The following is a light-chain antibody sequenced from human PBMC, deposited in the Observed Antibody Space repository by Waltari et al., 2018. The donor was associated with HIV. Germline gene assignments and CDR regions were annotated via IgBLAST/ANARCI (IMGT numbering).Light chain of an antibody. CDR1: SGHSTYA. CDR3: QTWDSGSRV. V-gene: IGLV4-69*01. Sequence: QVVLTQSPSASAFLGASVKLTCTLTSGHSTYAIAWHQQQPEQGTRHLMKVSNDGSNNKGDGIPDRFSGSSSGAERYLTISSLQSDDEADYYCQTWDSGSRVFGGGTRLTVL. J-gene: IGLJ3*02. CDR2: VSNDGSN.